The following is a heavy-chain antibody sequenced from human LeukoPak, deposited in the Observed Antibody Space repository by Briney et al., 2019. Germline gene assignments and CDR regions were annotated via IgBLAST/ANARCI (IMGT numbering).Heavy chain of an antibody. Sequence: GGSLRLSCAASGFKFDDYGLSWVRQAPGKGLEGVCDINWNGAWTGYADSVKGRFTISRDNAKNSLYLQMNSLRAEDTALYYCAGYYYDSSRGFDLWGQGTLVTVSA. CDR2: INWNGAWT. V-gene: IGHV3-20*04. CDR1: GFKFDDYG. D-gene: IGHD3-22*01. CDR3: AGYYYDSSRGFDL. J-gene: IGHJ5*02.